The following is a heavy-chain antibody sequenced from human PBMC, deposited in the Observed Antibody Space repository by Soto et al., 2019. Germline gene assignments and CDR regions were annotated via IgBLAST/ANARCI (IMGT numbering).Heavy chain of an antibody. D-gene: IGHD3-3*01. CDR3: ARDRDFWSGYWDDAFDI. Sequence: GSLRISCSASGFTFNSFGIHWVRQAPGKGPGWVARINSDVSSTSYADSVTGRFTSSRDTAKNTLYLQMNSLRAEDTAVNYCARDRDFWSGYWDDAFDIWGQGTMVTVSS. CDR1: GFTFNSFG. V-gene: IGHV3-74*01. CDR2: INSDVSST. J-gene: IGHJ3*02.